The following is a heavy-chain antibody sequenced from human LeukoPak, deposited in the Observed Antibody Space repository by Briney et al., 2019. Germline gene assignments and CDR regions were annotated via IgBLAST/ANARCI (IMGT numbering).Heavy chain of an antibody. CDR3: ARDQGYYDSSGSD. CDR1: GGTFSSYA. Sequence: SVKVSCKASGGTFSSYAISWVRQAPGQGLEWMGGIIPIFGTANYAQKFQGRVTITADESTSTAYMELRSLRSDDTAVYYCARDQGYYDSSGSDWGQGTLVTVSS. J-gene: IGHJ4*02. CDR2: IIPIFGTA. V-gene: IGHV1-69*13. D-gene: IGHD3-22*01.